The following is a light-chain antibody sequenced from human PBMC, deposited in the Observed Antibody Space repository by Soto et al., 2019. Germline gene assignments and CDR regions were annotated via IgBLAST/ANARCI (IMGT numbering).Light chain of an antibody. CDR3: QQYDSLPLS. V-gene: IGKV1-33*01. CDR2: DTS. CDR1: QDISNY. J-gene: IGKJ3*01. Sequence: IQMTQSPSSLSASVGDRVTITCQARQDISNYLNWYQQKPGKAPKLLIYDTSTLEPGVPSRFSGSGTATDFTLTISSLQPEDIATYYCQQYDSLPLSFGPGTKVDV.